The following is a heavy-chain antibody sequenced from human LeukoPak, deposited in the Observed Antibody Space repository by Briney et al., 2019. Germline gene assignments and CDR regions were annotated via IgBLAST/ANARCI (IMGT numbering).Heavy chain of an antibody. J-gene: IGHJ4*02. Sequence: PSETLALTCSVSGGSISSSSYYWGWTRQSPGKGLEWLGSMYYRGTTYENSSLKSRLTLSIDTSNNQFSLKLTSVTAADTAVYFCAREYSRSVVAGSRPDLWGQGLLVTVSS. CDR2: MYYRGTT. CDR1: GGSISSSSYY. CDR3: AREYSRSVVAGSRPDL. D-gene: IGHD2-21*01. V-gene: IGHV4-39*02.